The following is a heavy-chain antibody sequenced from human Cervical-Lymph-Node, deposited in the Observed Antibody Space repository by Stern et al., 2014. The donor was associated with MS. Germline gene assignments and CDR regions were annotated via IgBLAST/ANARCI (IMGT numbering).Heavy chain of an antibody. CDR3: AKIHRAFANQGH. V-gene: IGHV4-39*01. J-gene: IGHJ1*01. CDR1: GGSINNNAYY. CDR2: VLYSGNT. Sequence: QLQLQESGPRLVTPSETLSLTCTVSGGSINNNAYYWGWIRQPPGKGLEWIGSVLYSGNTYYNPSLKSRATGPVAPSKIQFPLKLMSVPAADTAVYYCAKIHRAFANQGHWGQGVLVTVSS. D-gene: IGHD3-16*01.